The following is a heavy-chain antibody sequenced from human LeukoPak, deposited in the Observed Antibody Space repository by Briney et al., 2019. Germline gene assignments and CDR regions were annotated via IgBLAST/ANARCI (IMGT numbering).Heavy chain of an antibody. D-gene: IGHD1-26*01. CDR2: IYYSRTT. Sequence: SETLSLTCTVSGGFISSYYWSWIRQPPGKGLEWIGYIYYSRTTEYNPSLKSRVTISADTSKNQFSLKLNSVTAADTAVYYCVRRQWELQYFDLRGRGTLVAVSS. J-gene: IGHJ2*01. CDR3: VRRQWELQYFDL. CDR1: GGFISSYY. V-gene: IGHV4-59*01.